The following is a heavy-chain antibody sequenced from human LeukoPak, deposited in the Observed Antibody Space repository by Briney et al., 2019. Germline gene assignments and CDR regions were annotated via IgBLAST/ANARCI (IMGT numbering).Heavy chain of an antibody. CDR1: GGSNSRSNW. CDR3: ARAGEGEDY. CDR2: IYHSGST. Sequence: SETLSLTCAVSGGSNSRSNWWSWVRPPPGKGLEWIGEIYHSGSTNYNPSLKSRVTMSVDNSKNQFSLKLSSVTAADTAVYYCARAGEGEDYWGQGTLVTVSS. J-gene: IGHJ4*02. V-gene: IGHV4-4*02. D-gene: IGHD4-17*01.